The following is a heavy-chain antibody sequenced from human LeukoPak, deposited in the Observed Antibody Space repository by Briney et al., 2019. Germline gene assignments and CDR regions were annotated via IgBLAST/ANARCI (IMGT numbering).Heavy chain of an antibody. Sequence: GGSLRLSCAASGLTFSSYAMSWVRQAPGKGLEWVSAISGSGGSTYYADSVKGRFTISRDNSKNTLYLQMNSLRVEDTAVYYCAKDSAAMVPFDYWGQGTLVTVSS. CDR1: GLTFSSYA. CDR3: AKDSAAMVPFDY. J-gene: IGHJ4*02. V-gene: IGHV3-23*01. CDR2: ISGSGGST. D-gene: IGHD5-18*01.